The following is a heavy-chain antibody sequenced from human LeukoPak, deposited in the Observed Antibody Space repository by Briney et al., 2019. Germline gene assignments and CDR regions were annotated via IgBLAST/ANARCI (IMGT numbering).Heavy chain of an antibody. CDR1: GFTFSSYA. J-gene: IGHJ1*01. Sequence: GGSLRLSCAASGFTFSSYAMSWVRQAPGKGLEWVSAISGSGGSTYYADSVKGRFTISRDNSKNTLYLQMNSLRAEDMAVYYCAKDEDIVVVPAAEYFQHWGQGTLVTVSS. V-gene: IGHV3-23*01. D-gene: IGHD2-2*01. CDR2: ISGSGGST. CDR3: AKDEDIVVVPAAEYFQH.